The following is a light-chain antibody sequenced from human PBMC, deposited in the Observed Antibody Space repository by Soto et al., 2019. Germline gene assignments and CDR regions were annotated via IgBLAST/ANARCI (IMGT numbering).Light chain of an antibody. CDR3: QQRKYWPPLT. CDR2: DAS. CDR1: QSVDIY. V-gene: IGKV3-11*01. Sequence: EVVVTQSPVTLALSPGERATLSCRTSQSVDIYVAWYQQKPGQAPRLLIYDASNRAPGIPARFSGSGSGTDFTLTISGLEAEDFAVYYCQQRKYWPPLTFGGGTKVEIK. J-gene: IGKJ4*01.